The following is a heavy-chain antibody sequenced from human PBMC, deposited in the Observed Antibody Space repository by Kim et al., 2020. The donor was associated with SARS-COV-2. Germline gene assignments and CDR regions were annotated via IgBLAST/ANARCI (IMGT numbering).Heavy chain of an antibody. V-gene: IGHV1-8*01. CDR3: ARTIYSSSWYYFDY. D-gene: IGHD6-13*01. Sequence: AQKFQGRVTMTRNTSISTAYMELSSLRSEDTAVYYCARTIYSSSWYYFDYWGQGTLVTVSS. J-gene: IGHJ4*02.